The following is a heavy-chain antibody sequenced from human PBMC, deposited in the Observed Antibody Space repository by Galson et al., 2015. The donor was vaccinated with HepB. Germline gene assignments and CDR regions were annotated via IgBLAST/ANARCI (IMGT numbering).Heavy chain of an antibody. J-gene: IGHJ4*02. CDR1: GFTFSDYY. CDR2: ISKSGSIV. D-gene: IGHD3-10*01. V-gene: IGHV3-11*01. CDR3: GTGEPYYYGSGSYLSFDY. Sequence: SLRLSCAASGFTFSDYYMSWIRQAPGKGLEWLSYISKSGSIVYYADSVKGRFTISRDNAKNSLYLQMNSLRAEDTAVYYCGTGEPYYYGSGSYLSFDYWGQETLVTVSS.